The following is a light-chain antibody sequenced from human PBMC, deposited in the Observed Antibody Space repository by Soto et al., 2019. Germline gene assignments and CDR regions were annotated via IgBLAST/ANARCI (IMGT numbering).Light chain of an antibody. CDR2: AAS. CDR3: QQSYSTPLT. Sequence: DIQMTQSPSSLSASVGDRVTITCRASQSISSYLNWYQQKPGKAPKVLISAASSLQSGVPSRFSGSGSGTDFTLTISSLQPEDFATYYCQQSYSTPLTFGGGTKVEIK. V-gene: IGKV1-39*01. J-gene: IGKJ4*01. CDR1: QSISSY.